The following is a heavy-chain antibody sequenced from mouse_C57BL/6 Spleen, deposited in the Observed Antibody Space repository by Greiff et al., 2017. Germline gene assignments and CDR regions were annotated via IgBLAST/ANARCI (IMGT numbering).Heavy chain of an antibody. J-gene: IGHJ2*01. V-gene: IGHV1-61*01. D-gene: IGHD2-14*01. CDR3: ARDRGNYFDY. Sequence: QVQLQQPGAELVRPGSSVKLSCKASGYTFTSYWLDWVKQRPGQGLEWIGNIYPSDSETHYNQKFKDKATLTVDKSSSTVYMQLSSLTSEDSAVYYCARDRGNYFDYWGQGTTLTVSS. CDR2: IYPSDSET. CDR1: GYTFTSYW.